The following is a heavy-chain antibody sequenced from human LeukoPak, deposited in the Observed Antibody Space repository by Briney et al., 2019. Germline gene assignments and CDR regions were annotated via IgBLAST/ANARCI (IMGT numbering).Heavy chain of an antibody. CDR2: ISGSGGST. CDR1: GFTFSSYA. J-gene: IGHJ4*02. D-gene: IGHD3-22*01. CDR3: ARVNYYLYYFDY. Sequence: PGGSLRLSCAASGFTFSSYAMSWVRQAPGKGLEWVSAISGSGGSTYYADSVKGRFTISRDNSKNTLYLQMNSLRAEDTAVYYCARVNYYLYYFDYWGQGTLVTVSS. V-gene: IGHV3-23*01.